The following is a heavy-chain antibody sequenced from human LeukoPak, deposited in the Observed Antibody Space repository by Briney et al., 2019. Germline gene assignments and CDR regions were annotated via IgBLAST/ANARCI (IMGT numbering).Heavy chain of an antibody. D-gene: IGHD6-13*01. CDR1: SGSISTSNYY. CDR3: AREIAAAVGSWFDP. J-gene: IGHJ5*02. V-gene: IGHV4-39*07. Sequence: PSETLSLTCTVSSGSISTSNYYWGWVRQPPGKALEWIGNIFYSGSTYYSPSLKSRVTISLDTSRNQFSLKLNSVTAADTAVYYCAREIAAAVGSWFDPWGQGTLVTVSS. CDR2: IFYSGST.